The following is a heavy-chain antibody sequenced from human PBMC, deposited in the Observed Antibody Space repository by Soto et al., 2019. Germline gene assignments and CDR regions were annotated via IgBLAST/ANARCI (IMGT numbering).Heavy chain of an antibody. CDR1: GFSFSTAGVA. CDR3: AHSVGGYAIIYFDF. D-gene: IGHD5-12*01. CDR2: IYWNDDK. Sequence: QITLKESGPTLVKPTQTLTLTCSFSGFSFSTAGVAVGWIRQPPGGALEWLALIYWNDDKRFSPSLKTRLTITGDTSKGQVVLSLTTVDPGDTATYYCAHSVGGYAIIYFDFWGQGTPVTVSS. V-gene: IGHV2-5*01. J-gene: IGHJ4*02.